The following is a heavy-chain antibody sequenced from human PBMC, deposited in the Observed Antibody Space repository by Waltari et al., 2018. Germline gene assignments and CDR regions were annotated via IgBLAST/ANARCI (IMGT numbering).Heavy chain of an antibody. CDR1: GFSASTNGVA. CDR2: IYWDDDK. Sequence: QITLKESGPTLVKPTQTLTLTCTFSGFSASTNGVAVGWIRQAPGSALEWLALIYWDDDKRYSPTLKARLTINKDTSKNHLVLIMANMDPVDTGTYYCAHRRSDGWYDFWGQGTLVTVSS. V-gene: IGHV2-5*02. J-gene: IGHJ5*01. CDR3: AHRRSDGWYDF.